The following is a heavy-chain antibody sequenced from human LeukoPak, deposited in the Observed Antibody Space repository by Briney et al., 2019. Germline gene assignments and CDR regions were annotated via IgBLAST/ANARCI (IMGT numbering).Heavy chain of an antibody. CDR3: ARVGMAPYTWRAFDI. CDR2: ISSSSFTI. CDR1: GFTVSTNC. J-gene: IGHJ3*02. Sequence: SGGSLRLSCAASGFTVSTNCMTWVRQAPGKGLEWVSYISSSSFTIYYADSVKGRFTISRDNAKNSLYLQMNSLRDEDRAVYYCARVGMAPYTWRAFDIWGQGTMVTVSS. V-gene: IGHV3-48*02. D-gene: IGHD5-24*01.